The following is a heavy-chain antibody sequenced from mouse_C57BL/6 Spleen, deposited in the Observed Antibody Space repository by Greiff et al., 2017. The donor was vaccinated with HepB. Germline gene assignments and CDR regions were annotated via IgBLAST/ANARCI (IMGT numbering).Heavy chain of an antibody. J-gene: IGHJ2*01. V-gene: IGHV1-82*01. D-gene: IGHD1-1*01. CDR1: GYAFSSSW. CDR3: ARGGYYGRADYFDY. CDR2: IYPGDGDT. Sequence: QVQLQQSGPELVKPGASVKISCKASGYAFSSSWMNWVKQRPGKGLEWIGRIYPGDGDTNYNGKFKGKATLTADKSSSTAYMQLSSLTSEDSAVYFCARGGYYGRADYFDYWGQGTTLTVSS.